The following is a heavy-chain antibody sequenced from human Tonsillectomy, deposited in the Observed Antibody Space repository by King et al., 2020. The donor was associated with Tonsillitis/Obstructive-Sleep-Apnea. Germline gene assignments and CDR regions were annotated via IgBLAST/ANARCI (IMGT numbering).Heavy chain of an antibody. D-gene: IGHD5-18*01. V-gene: IGHV1-69*12. CDR2: IIPMFGTA. Sequence: QLVQSGAEVKKPGSSVKVSCKSAGGTFSIYAISWVRQAPGQGCEWMGGIIPMFGTAYYAQNFQGRVTITADESTSTAYMELSSLRSEDTAVYYCARGHVDTAMVTHFDFWGQGTLVTVSS. J-gene: IGHJ4*02. CDR3: ARGHVDTAMVTHFDF. CDR1: GGTFSIYA.